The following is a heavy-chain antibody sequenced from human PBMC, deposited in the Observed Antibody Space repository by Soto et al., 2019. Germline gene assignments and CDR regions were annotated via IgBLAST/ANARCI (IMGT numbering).Heavy chain of an antibody. J-gene: IGHJ4*02. Sequence: QVQLVQSGAEVKKPGASVKVSCKASGYTFTNFDINWVRQAPGQGLEWMGWTNPKRGDAGYAQKFQGRVTMTRDTSKSIAYMEVRGLRSEDTAMYYCARINSDCVRTSCHLDYWGQGTLVTVSS. V-gene: IGHV1-8*01. D-gene: IGHD2-2*01. CDR2: TNPKRGDA. CDR1: GYTFTNFD. CDR3: ARINSDCVRTSCHLDY.